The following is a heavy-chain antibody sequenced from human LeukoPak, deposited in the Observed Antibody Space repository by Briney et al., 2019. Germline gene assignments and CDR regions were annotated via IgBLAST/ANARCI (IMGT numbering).Heavy chain of an antibody. CDR1: GVTVITND. V-gene: IGHV3-53*01. CDR3: AGGVDALAGNTLAY. D-gene: IGHD6-19*01. J-gene: IGHJ4*02. Sequence: PGGSLRLSCAASGVTVITNDMTWVRHAPGERVEWGSVLFSAGNTKYADTVQGRFTVSRENYKNILYLEMNSLGPDDTAVYYSAGGVDALAGNTLAYWGQGTLVTVSS. CDR2: LFSAGNT.